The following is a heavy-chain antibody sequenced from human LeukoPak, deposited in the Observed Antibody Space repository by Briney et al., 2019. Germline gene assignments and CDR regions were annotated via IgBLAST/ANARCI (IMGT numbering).Heavy chain of an antibody. CDR3: ARANYDSSGYYKH. J-gene: IGHJ1*01. D-gene: IGHD3-22*01. V-gene: IGHV1-69*05. Sequence: EASVKVSCKASGGTFNINDINWVRQAPGQGLEWMGGIIPYSGAPNYAQKFQGRVTITTDESTSTAYMELSSLRSEDTAVYYCARANYDSSGYYKHWGQGTLVTVSS. CDR2: IIPYSGAP. CDR1: GGTFNIND.